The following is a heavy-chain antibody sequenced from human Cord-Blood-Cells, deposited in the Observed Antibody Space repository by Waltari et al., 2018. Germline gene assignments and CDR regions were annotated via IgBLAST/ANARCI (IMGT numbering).Heavy chain of an antibody. CDR1: GFTFGGSA. CDR2: IRSKAYGGTT. CDR3: TRGGYSGSYFDY. V-gene: IGHV3-49*04. J-gene: IGHJ4*02. Sequence: EVQLVESGGGLVQPGRSLRLPCTASGFTFGGSAMSWVRQAPGKGLEWVGFIRSKAYGGTTEYAASVKGRFTISRDDSKSIAYLQMNSLKTEDTAVYYCTRGGYSGSYFDYWGQGTLVTVSS. D-gene: IGHD1-26*01.